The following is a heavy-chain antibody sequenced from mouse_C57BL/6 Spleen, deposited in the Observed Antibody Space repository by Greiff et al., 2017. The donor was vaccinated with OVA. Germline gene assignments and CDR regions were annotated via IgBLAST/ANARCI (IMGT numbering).Heavy chain of an antibody. CDR2: INPSNGGT. D-gene: IGHD2-1*01. CDR1: GYTFTSYW. Sequence: QVQLQQPGTELVKPGASVKLSCKASGYTFTSYWMHWVKQRPGQGLEWIGNINPSNGGTNYNEKFKSKATLTVDKSSSTAYMQLSSLTSEDSAVYYCAREDYGTKNWYFDVWGTGTTVTVSS. V-gene: IGHV1-53*01. J-gene: IGHJ1*03. CDR3: AREDYGTKNWYFDV.